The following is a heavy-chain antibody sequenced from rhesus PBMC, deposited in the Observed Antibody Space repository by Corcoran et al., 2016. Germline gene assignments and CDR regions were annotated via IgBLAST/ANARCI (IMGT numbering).Heavy chain of an antibody. CDR1: GVSIRSHY. CDR3: ARYGWEILYGLDS. CDR2: ISASGGST. J-gene: IGHJ6*01. Sequence: QVQLQESGPGLVKPSETLSLTCTVSGVSIRSHYWICVRPPPGKGREWIGRISASGGSTDQNPSFKSRVTMSTDTSKNLFSLKLSSVTAADTAGYYGARYGWEILYGLDSWGKGVVVTVSS. D-gene: IGHD5-24*01. V-gene: IGHV4-173*01.